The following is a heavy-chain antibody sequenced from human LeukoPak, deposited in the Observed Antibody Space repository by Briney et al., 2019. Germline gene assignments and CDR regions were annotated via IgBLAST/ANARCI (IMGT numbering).Heavy chain of an antibody. CDR1: GFTFSSYG. CDR2: ISYDGSNK. V-gene: IGHV3-30*18. J-gene: IGHJ5*02. D-gene: IGHD3-10*01. Sequence: GRSLRLPCAASGFTFSSYGMHWVRQAPGKGLEWVAVISYDGSNKYYADSVKGRFTISRDNSKNTLYLQMNSLRAEDTAVYYCAKDYNEYYYGSASPPFPFDPWGQGTLVTVSS. CDR3: AKDYNEYYYGSASPPFPFDP.